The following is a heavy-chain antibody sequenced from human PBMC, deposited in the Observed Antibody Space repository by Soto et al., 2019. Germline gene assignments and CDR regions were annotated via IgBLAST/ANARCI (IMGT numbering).Heavy chain of an antibody. CDR3: AGGPGATHMYLDY. CDR2: ISYDGNNK. CDR1: GFSLSSYP. J-gene: IGHJ4*02. Sequence: QVQLVESGGGVVQPGRSLRLSCGASGFSLSSYPMNWVRQPPGKGLEWVAFISYDGNNKYYADSVKGRFTISRDISMNTLYLQMNSLRADDTAVYYCAGGPGATHMYLDYWGQGTLVTVSS. V-gene: IGHV3-30-3*01. D-gene: IGHD2-21*01.